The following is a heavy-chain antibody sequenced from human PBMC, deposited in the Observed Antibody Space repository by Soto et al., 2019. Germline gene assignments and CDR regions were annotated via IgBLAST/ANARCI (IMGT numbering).Heavy chain of an antibody. D-gene: IGHD3-16*02. CDR1: GGSISSYY. CDR2: IYYSGST. J-gene: IGHJ4*02. Sequence: SETLSLTCTVSGGSISSYYWSWIRQPPGKGLEWIGYIYYSGSTNYNPSLKSRVTISVDTSKNQFSLKLSSVTAADTAVYYCARHLPYYDYIWGSYRPDAYDYWGQGTLVTVSS. V-gene: IGHV4-59*08. CDR3: ARHLPYYDYIWGSYRPDAYDY.